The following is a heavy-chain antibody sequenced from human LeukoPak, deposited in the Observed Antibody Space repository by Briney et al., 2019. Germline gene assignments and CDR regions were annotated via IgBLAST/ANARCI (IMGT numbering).Heavy chain of an antibody. CDR1: GFAFSSYS. CDR3: ARDLIGRDFDY. V-gene: IGHV3-48*04. Sequence: GGSLRLSCAASGFAFSSYSMNWVRQAPGKGLEWVSYISSSSSTLYYADSVKGRFTISRDNAKNSLYLQMNSLRAEDTAVYYCARDLIGRDFDYWGQGTLVTVSS. J-gene: IGHJ4*02. D-gene: IGHD3-16*02. CDR2: ISSSSSTL.